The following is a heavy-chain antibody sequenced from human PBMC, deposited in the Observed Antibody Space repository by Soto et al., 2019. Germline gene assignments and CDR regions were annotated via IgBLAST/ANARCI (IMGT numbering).Heavy chain of an antibody. V-gene: IGHV3-33*01. CDR3: ARGVTYGMDV. D-gene: IGHD4-4*01. CDR1: GFTFSSYG. J-gene: IGHJ6*02. Sequence: QPGGSLRLSCAASGFTFSSYGMHWVRQAPGKGLEWVAIIWYDGSKKYYADSVKGRFTISRDNTKNTLYLQMNSLRAEDTSVYSCARGVTYGMDVWGQGTTVTVSS. CDR2: IWYDGSKK.